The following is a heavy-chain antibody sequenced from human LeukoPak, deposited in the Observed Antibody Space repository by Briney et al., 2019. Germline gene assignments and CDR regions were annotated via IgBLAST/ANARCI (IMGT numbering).Heavy chain of an antibody. V-gene: IGHV3-7*01. CDR3: AREPTKYCSSTSCYDD. D-gene: IGHD2-2*01. CDR2: IKQDGSEK. CDR1: GFTFSSYW. J-gene: IGHJ4*02. Sequence: PGGSLRLSCAASGFTFSSYWMSWVRQAPGKGLEWVANIKQDGSEKYYVDSVKGRFTISRDNAKNSLYLQMNSLRAEDTAVYYCAREPTKYCSSTSCYDDWGQGTLVTVSS.